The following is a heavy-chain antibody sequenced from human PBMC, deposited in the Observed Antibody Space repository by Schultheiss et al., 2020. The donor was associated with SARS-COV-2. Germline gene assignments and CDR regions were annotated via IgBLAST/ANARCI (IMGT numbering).Heavy chain of an antibody. Sequence: SETLSLTCTVSGGSISSGDYYWSWIRQPPGKGLEWIGYIYHSGSTYYNPSLKSRVTISVDRSKNQFSLKLSSVTAADTAVYYCGRRAVAGTGWFDPWGQGTLVTVSS. J-gene: IGHJ5*02. D-gene: IGHD6-19*01. CDR2: IYHSGST. V-gene: IGHV4-30-2*01. CDR1: GGSISSGDYY. CDR3: GRRAVAGTGWFDP.